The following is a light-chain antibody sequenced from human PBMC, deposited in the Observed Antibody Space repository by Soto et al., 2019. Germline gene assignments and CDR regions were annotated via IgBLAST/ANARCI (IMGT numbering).Light chain of an antibody. CDR2: DAS. CDR3: QQYGSSPQT. CDR1: QSVRSNY. J-gene: IGKJ1*01. V-gene: IGKV3-20*01. Sequence: EIVLMQSPGTLSLSPGERVTLSCRASQSVRSNYLAWYQQKPGQAPRLLVYDASSRATGIPDRFSGSGSETDFTLTISRLEPEDFAVYHCQQYGSSPQTFGQGTKVDIK.